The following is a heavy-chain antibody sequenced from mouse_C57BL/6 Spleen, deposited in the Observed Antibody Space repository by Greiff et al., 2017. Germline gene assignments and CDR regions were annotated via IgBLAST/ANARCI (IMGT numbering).Heavy chain of an antibody. V-gene: IGHV5-17*01. CDR3: ARGIDWYFDV. J-gene: IGHJ1*03. CDR2: ISSGSSTI. Sequence: EVHLVESGGGLVKPGGSLKLSCAASGFTFSDYGMHWVRQAPAKGLEWVAYISSGSSTIYSADTVKGRFPISRDNAKNTLFLQMTSRRSEDTAMYYCARGIDWYFDVWGTGTTVTVSS. CDR1: GFTFSDYG.